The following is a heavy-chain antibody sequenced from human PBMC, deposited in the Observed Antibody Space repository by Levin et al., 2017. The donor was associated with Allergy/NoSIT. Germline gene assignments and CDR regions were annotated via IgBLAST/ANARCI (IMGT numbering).Heavy chain of an antibody. CDR1: GFTFSSYA. CDR3: SGGAFDI. V-gene: IGHV3-30-3*01. D-gene: IGHD2-15*01. J-gene: IGHJ3*02. Sequence: LSLTCAASGFTFSSYAMHWVRQAPGKGLEWVAVISYDGSNKYYADSVKGRFTISRDNSKNTLYLQMNSLRAEDTAVYYCSGGAFDIWGQGTMVTVSS. CDR2: ISYDGSNK.